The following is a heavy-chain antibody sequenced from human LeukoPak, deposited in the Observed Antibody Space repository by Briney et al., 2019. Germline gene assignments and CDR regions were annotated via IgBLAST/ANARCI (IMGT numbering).Heavy chain of an antibody. V-gene: IGHV3-7*03. J-gene: IGHJ4*02. CDR3: AKVGPAASSGTTWEY. CDR2: IREDGNEI. CDR1: GFTFNKFW. D-gene: IGHD1-1*01. Sequence: PGGSLRLSCAASGFTFNKFWMGWVRQAPGRGLEWVANIREDGNEIYYVDSVKGRFTISRDNSKNTLYLQMNSLRADDTAIYYCAKVGPAASSGTTWEYWGQGTLVTVSS.